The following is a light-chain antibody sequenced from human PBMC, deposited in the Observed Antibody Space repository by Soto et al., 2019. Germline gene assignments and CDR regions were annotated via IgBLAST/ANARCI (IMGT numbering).Light chain of an antibody. V-gene: IGKV3-11*01. CDR2: DTS. Sequence: IVLTQSPATLSLSPGERATLSCRASQSVSSYLGWYQQKPGQAPRLLIYDTSNRATGVPARFSGSGSGTDFTLTISSLQPEDFAVYYCQQRYNWPRTFGQGTKVEIK. CDR1: QSVSSY. CDR3: QQRYNWPRT. J-gene: IGKJ1*01.